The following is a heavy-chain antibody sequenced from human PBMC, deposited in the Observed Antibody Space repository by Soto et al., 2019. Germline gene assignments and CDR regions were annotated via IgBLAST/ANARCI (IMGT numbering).Heavy chain of an antibody. CDR2: ISGSGDYT. J-gene: IGHJ5*02. CDR3: AKDSRSHPQGWFDP. V-gene: IGHV3-23*01. CDR1: GFTFSSYA. D-gene: IGHD2-15*01. Sequence: DVQLLESGGGLVQPGESLRLSCAASGFTFSSYAMTWVRQAPGKGLEWVSSISGSGDYTNFADSVKGRFTISRDNSKDTLYLQMSSLRVEDTAIYYCAKDSRSHPQGWFDPWGQGTLVTVSS.